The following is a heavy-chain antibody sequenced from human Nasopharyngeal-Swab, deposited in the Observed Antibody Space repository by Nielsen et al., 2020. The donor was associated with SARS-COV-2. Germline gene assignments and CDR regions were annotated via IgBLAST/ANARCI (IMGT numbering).Heavy chain of an antibody. CDR1: DASISGDNW. CDR2: IHHSGYS. Sequence: SETLSLTCTVSDASISGDNWWGWVRQPPGRGLEWIGEIHHSGYSNYNSSLMSRVAISVDKSKNQFSLTLRFLTAADTAVYYCARHYYYNIDIWGEGTTVTVSS. CDR3: ARHYYYNIDI. V-gene: IGHV4-4*02. J-gene: IGHJ6*03.